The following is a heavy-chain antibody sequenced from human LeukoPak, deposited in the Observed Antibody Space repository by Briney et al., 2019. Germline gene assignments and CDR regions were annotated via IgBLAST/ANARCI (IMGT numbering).Heavy chain of an antibody. CDR2: IKQDGSEK. V-gene: IGHV3-7*01. Sequence: PGGSLRLSCTASGFVLSTYWMSWVRQAPGKGLEWLANIKQDGSEKYYIDSVKGRFTISRDNAKNSLYLQLNSLRVEDTAVYFCARAGYSAAFDSWGRGTVVTVSS. J-gene: IGHJ3*02. CDR1: GFVLSTYW. CDR3: ARAGYSAAFDS. D-gene: IGHD2-15*01.